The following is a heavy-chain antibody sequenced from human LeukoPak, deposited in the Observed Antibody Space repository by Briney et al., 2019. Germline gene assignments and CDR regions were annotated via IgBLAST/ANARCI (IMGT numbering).Heavy chain of an antibody. V-gene: IGHV3-21*01. D-gene: IGHD5-24*01. CDR2: ISSSSSYI. Sequence: GGSLRLSCAASGFTFSSYRMNWVRQAPGKGLEWVSSISSSSSYIYYADSVKGRFTISRDNAKNSLYLQMNSLRAEDTAVYYRAKEGEMAPFDYWGQGTLVTVSS. CDR1: GFTFSSYR. J-gene: IGHJ4*02. CDR3: AKEGEMAPFDY.